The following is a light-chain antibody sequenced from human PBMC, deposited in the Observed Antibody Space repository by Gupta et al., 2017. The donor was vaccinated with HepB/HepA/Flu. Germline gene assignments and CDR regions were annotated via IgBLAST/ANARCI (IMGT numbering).Light chain of an antibody. CDR3: GTWDSSLRAGV. V-gene: IGLV1-51*01. Sequence: QSVLTQPPSVSAAPGQKVTISCSGSSSNIGNTDVSWYQQLPGTAPKLLIYDNNKRPSGIPDRFSGSKSGTSATRGINGLQTGDEADDYCGTWDSSLRAGVFGGGTKLTVL. J-gene: IGLJ2*01. CDR1: SSNIGNTD. CDR2: DNN.